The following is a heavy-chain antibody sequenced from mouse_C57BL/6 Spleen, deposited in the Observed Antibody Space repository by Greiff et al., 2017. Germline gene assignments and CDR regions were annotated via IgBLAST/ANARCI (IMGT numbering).Heavy chain of an antibody. Sequence: VQLQQSGPELVKPGASVKISCKASGYSFTSYYIHWVKQRPGQGLEWIGWIYPGSGNTKYNEKFKGKATLTADTSSSTAYMQLSSLTSEDSAVYYCARDCDGGYYAMDYWGQGTSVTVSS. V-gene: IGHV1-66*01. CDR3: ARDCDGGYYAMDY. CDR2: IYPGSGNT. J-gene: IGHJ4*01. CDR1: GYSFTSYY. D-gene: IGHD1-2*01.